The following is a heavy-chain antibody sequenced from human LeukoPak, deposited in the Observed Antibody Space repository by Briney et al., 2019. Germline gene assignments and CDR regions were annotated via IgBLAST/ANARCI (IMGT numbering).Heavy chain of an antibody. CDR1: GFTFSNYA. CDR3: AKDYPVGDHY. D-gene: IGHD3-10*01. V-gene: IGHV3-23*01. Sequence: PGGSLRLPRAASGFTFSNYAMSWVRQAPGKGLEWVSAMNKDGDNSYYADSVKGRFTISRDNSKNTLYLQMNSLRADDTAVYFCAKDYPVGDHYWGQGTLVTVSS. CDR2: MNKDGDNS. J-gene: IGHJ4*02.